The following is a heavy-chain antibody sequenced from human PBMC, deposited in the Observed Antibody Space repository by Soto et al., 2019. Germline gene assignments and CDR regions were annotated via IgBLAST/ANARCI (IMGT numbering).Heavy chain of an antibody. CDR3: AKNPPYSSWTNWFDP. J-gene: IGHJ5*02. CDR1: GYAFTTYW. Sequence: GESLKISCQVSGYAFTTYWIGWVRQMPGKGLEWMGIIYPGDSDTRYSPSFQGQVTISVDESISTAYLQWSSLKASDTDMYSCAKNPPYSSWTNWFDPGGQGTLVTVS. CDR2: IYPGDSDT. D-gene: IGHD6-6*01. V-gene: IGHV5-51*01.